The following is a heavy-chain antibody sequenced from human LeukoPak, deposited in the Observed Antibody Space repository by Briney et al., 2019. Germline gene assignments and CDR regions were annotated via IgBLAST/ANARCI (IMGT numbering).Heavy chain of an antibody. CDR1: GGSISSSTNW. Sequence: SETLSLTCAVSGGSISSSTNWWSWVRQPPGKGLEWIGEIYHSGGTNYNPSLKGRITISVDKSQNQFSLKVNSLTAADTAVYYCARDRRDRGELLADDAFDIWGQGTMVTVSS. J-gene: IGHJ3*02. V-gene: IGHV4-4*02. CDR3: ARDRRDRGELLADDAFDI. CDR2: IYHSGGT. D-gene: IGHD1-26*01.